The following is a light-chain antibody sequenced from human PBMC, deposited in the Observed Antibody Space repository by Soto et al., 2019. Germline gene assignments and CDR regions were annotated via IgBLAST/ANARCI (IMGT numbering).Light chain of an antibody. CDR2: DAS. J-gene: IGKJ4*01. Sequence: EIVLTQSPATLSLSPGERATLSCRASQSVSSYLAWYQQKPGQAPRLLIHDASNRATGIPARFSGSGSGTDFTLTISSLEPEDFAVYYCQQRSNWPQITVGGGTKVEIK. V-gene: IGKV3-11*01. CDR3: QQRSNWPQIT. CDR1: QSVSSY.